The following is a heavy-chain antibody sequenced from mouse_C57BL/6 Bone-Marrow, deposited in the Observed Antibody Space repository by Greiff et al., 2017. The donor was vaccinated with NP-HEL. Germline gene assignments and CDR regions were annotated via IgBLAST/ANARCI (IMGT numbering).Heavy chain of an antibody. J-gene: IGHJ3*01. CDR3: GREGSWVPWFAD. CDR1: GYTFTSYW. CDR2: IYPGSGST. V-gene: IGHV1-55*01. Sequence: QVQLQQPGAELVKPGASVKMSCKASGYTFTSYWITWVKQRPGQGLEWIGDIYPGSGSTNYNEKFKSKATLTVYTSSSTAYMQLSSLTSEDSAVYYRGREGSWVPWFADWGQGTLVTVSA. D-gene: IGHD4-1*01.